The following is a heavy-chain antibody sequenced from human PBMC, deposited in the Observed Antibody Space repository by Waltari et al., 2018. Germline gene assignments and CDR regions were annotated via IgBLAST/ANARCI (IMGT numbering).Heavy chain of an antibody. V-gene: IGHV3-74*03. CDR3: ARVYIHYAWFGEPYFDL. CDR2: VNTDGSTT. Sequence: EVQLVESGGGLVQPGQSLRLSCAASGFPFSRHFMHWVRQAPGKGLVWVSRVNTDGSTTTYADSVKGRFTISRDNAENTLYLQMDNLRAEDTAVYYCARVYIHYAWFGEPYFDLWGQGTLVVVSS. J-gene: IGHJ4*02. D-gene: IGHD3-10*01. CDR1: GFPFSRHF.